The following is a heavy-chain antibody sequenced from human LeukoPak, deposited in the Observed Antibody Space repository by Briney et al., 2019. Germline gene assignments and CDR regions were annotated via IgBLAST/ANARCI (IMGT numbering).Heavy chain of an antibody. J-gene: IGHJ6*02. CDR1: GYTFTGYY. CDR3: ARDAYYYDSSGYYYNYYGMDV. CDR2: INPNSGGT. Sequence: GASVKVSCKASGYTFTGYYMHWVRQAPGQGLEWMEWINPNSGGTNYAQKFQGRATMTRDTSISTAYMELSRLRSDDTAVYYCARDAYYYDSSGYYYNYYGMDVWGQGTTVTVSS. V-gene: IGHV1-2*02. D-gene: IGHD3-22*01.